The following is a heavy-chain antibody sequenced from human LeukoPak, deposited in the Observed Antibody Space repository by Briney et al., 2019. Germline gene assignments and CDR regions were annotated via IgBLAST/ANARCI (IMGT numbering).Heavy chain of an antibody. D-gene: IGHD6-19*01. CDR3: AKAYSSGWYGRYFDY. CDR2: ISGSGGST. V-gene: IGHV3-23*01. J-gene: IGHJ4*02. CDR1: GFTFSSYA. Sequence: ESGGPLRLSCAASGFTFSSYAMSWVRQAPGKGLEWVSAISGSGGSTYYADSVKGRFTISRDNSKNTLYLQMNSLRAEDTAVYYCAKAYSSGWYGRYFDYWGQGTLVTVSS.